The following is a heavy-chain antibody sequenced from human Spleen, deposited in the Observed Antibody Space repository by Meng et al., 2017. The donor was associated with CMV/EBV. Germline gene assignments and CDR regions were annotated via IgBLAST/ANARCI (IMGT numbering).Heavy chain of an antibody. CDR3: ARSSITGMSWGAVDI. J-gene: IGHJ3*02. CDR2: IKPFHCDT. Sequence: SGFTFTYRFPHWVRQAPGQALEWMGRIKPFHCDTTYAQKFQDRVTIVRDGSMTTVYMELNSLTSEDTAMYYCARSSITGMSWGAVDIWGQGTMVTVSS. CDR1: GFTFTYRF. V-gene: IGHV1-45*02. D-gene: IGHD1-20*01.